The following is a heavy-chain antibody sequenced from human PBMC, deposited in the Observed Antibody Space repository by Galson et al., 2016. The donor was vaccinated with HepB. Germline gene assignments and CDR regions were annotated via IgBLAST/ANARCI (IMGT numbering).Heavy chain of an antibody. CDR1: GGSISSGDNS. Sequence: TLSLTCAVSGGSISSGDNSWSWIRQPPGKGLEWIGYIYDSGSTFYNPSLRGRVTISVDRSNNQFSLKLTSVTAADTAVYYCAREGGFGDPYYCDYWGQGTLVTVSS. J-gene: IGHJ4*02. CDR3: AREGGFGDPYYCDY. D-gene: IGHD4-17*01. CDR2: IYDSGST. V-gene: IGHV4-30-2*01.